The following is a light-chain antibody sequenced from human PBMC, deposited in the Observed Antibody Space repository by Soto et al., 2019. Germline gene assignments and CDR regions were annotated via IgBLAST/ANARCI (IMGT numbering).Light chain of an antibody. V-gene: IGKV3-15*01. CDR1: QSVSSK. Sequence: EIVLTQSPGTLSVSPGERATLSCRASQSVSSKLAWYQQKPGQAPRLLLYGASTGATGIPARFSGSGSETEFTLSISSLQSEDFAVYYCQQYHDWPGTFGQVTKVEIK. J-gene: IGKJ1*01. CDR2: GAS. CDR3: QQYHDWPGT.